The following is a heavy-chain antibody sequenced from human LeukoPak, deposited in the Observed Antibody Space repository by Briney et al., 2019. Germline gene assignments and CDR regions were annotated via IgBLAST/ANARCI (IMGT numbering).Heavy chain of an antibody. CDR3: ARESPHRFYFDY. Sequence: GASVKVSCKASGYSFTTYHIHWVRQAPGQGLEWMGIIKDSGTTIYPQKFQGRVTMTRDTSTSTVYMEVSSLRSEDTAVYYCARESPHRFYFDYWGQGTLVTVSS. CDR2: IKDSGTT. V-gene: IGHV1-46*01. CDR1: GYSFTTYH. J-gene: IGHJ4*02.